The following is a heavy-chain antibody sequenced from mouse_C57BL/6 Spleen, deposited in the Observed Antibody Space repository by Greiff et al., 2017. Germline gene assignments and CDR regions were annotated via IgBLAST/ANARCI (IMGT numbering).Heavy chain of an antibody. CDR1: GYSITSGYY. J-gene: IGHJ2*01. CDR3: ARSTTVVPYYFDY. CDR2: ISYDGSN. Sequence: EVKLVESGPGLVKPSQSLSLTCSVTGYSITSGYYWNWIRQFPGNELEWMGYISYDGSNNYNPSLKNRISITRDTSKNQFFLKLNSVTTEDTATYYCARSTTVVPYYFDYWGQGTTLTVSS. V-gene: IGHV3-6*01. D-gene: IGHD1-1*01.